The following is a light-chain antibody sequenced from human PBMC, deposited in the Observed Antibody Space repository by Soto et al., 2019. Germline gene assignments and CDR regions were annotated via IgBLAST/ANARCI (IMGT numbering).Light chain of an antibody. CDR3: QQVDSYPLT. Sequence: DIQMTQSPSSLSASVEDRVIITCRASQSISNHLNWYQQKPGRAPKLLIYAVFTLQSGVPSRFSGSGSGAEFTLTISSLQPEDFATYYCQQVDSYPLTFGGGTKVDI. V-gene: IGKV1-17*01. CDR2: AVF. J-gene: IGKJ4*01. CDR1: QSISNH.